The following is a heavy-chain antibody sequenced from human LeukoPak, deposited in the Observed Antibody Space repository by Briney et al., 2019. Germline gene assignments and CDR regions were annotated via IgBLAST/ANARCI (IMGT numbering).Heavy chain of an antibody. V-gene: IGHV3-23*01. CDR2: ISGSGGST. CDR3: AKGPGLIVVVVAAADAFDI. Sequence: PGGSLRLSCAASGFTFSSYAMSWARQAPGKGLEWVSAISGSGGSTYYADSVKGRFTISRDNSKNTLYLQMNSLRAEDTAVYYCAKGPGLIVVVVAAADAFDIWGQGTMVTVSS. CDR1: GFTFSSYA. J-gene: IGHJ3*02. D-gene: IGHD2-15*01.